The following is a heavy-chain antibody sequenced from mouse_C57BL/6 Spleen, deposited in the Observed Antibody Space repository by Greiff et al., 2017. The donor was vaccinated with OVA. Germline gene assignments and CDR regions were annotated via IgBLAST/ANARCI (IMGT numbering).Heavy chain of an antibody. CDR2: ILPGSGST. CDR3: ASGDYYGSSLYRYFDV. CDR1: GYTFTGYW. J-gene: IGHJ1*03. D-gene: IGHD1-1*01. Sequence: VQRVESGAELMKPGASVKLSCKATGYTFTGYWIEWVKQRPGHGLEWIGEILPGSGSTNYNEKFKGKATFTADTSSNTAYMQLSSLTTEDSAIYYCASGDYYGSSLYRYFDVWGTGTTVTVSS. V-gene: IGHV1-9*01.